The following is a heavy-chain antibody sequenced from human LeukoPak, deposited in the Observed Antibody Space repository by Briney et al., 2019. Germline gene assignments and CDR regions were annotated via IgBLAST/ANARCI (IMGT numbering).Heavy chain of an antibody. CDR2: IYHSGST. CDR1: GGSISSYY. V-gene: IGHV4-38-2*02. J-gene: IGHJ4*02. Sequence: SETLSLTCTVSGGSISSYYWGWIRQPPGKGLEWVGSIYHSGSTYYNPSLKSRVTISVDTSKNQFSLKLSSVTAADTAVYYCARLTRKIDYWGQGTLVTVSS. D-gene: IGHD3-16*01. CDR3: ARLTRKIDY.